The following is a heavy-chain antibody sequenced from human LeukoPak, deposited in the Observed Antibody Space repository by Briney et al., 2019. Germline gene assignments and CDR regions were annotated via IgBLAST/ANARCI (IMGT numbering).Heavy chain of an antibody. CDR3: AKVLYSNYRDY. V-gene: IGHV3-23*01. D-gene: IGHD4-11*01. CDR1: GFTVSSNY. J-gene: IGHJ4*02. CDR2: ISGSGGST. Sequence: PGGSLRLSCAASGFTVSSNYMSWVRQAPGKGLEWVSVISGSGGSTYYADSVKGRFTISRDNSKNTLYLQMSSLRAEDTAVYYCAKVLYSNYRDYWGQGTLVTVSS.